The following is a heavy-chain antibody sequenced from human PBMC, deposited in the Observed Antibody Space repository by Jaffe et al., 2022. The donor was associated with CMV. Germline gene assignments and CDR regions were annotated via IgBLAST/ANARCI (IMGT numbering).Heavy chain of an antibody. CDR1: GGSISSYY. CDR3: ARDIYSNWFDP. V-gene: IGHV4-59*01. CDR2: IYYSGST. D-gene: IGHD4-4*01. J-gene: IGHJ5*02. Sequence: QVQLQESGPGLVKPSETLSLTCTVSGGSISSYYWSWIRQPPGKGLEWIGYIYYSGSTNYNPSLKSRVTISVDTSKNQFSLKLSSVTAADTAVYYCARDIYSNWFDPWGQGTLVTVSS.